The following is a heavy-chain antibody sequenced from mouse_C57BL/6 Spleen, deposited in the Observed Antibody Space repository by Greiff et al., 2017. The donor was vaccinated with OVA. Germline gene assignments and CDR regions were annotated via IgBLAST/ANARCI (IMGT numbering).Heavy chain of an antibody. J-gene: IGHJ3*01. CDR3: ARGGYEYSWFAY. CDR2: INPNNGGT. D-gene: IGHD2-4*01. V-gene: IGHV1-26*01. CDR1: GYTFTDYY. Sequence: EVQLQQSGPELVKPGASVKISCKASGYTFTDYYMNWVKQSHGKSLEWIGDINPNNGGTSYNQKFKGKGTLTVDKSSSTDYMELRSLTSEDSAVYYCARGGYEYSWFAYWGQGTLVTVSA.